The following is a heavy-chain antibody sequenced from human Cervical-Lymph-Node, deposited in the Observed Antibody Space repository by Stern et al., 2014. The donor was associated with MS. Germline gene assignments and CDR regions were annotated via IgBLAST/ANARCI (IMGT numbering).Heavy chain of an antibody. J-gene: IGHJ4*02. Sequence: EVQLVESGGGLVKPGGSLRLSCAASGFTFSSYSMNWVRQAPGKGLEWVSSISSSSSYIYYAASVKGRFTISRDNAKNSLYLQMNSLRAEDTAVYYCARDLRGNGIAVDGTDYWGQGTLVTVSS. D-gene: IGHD6-19*01. V-gene: IGHV3-21*01. CDR2: ISSSSSYI. CDR1: GFTFSSYS. CDR3: ARDLRGNGIAVDGTDY.